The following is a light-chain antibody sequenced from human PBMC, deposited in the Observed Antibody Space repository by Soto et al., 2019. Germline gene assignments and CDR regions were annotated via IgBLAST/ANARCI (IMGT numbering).Light chain of an antibody. CDR2: DVI. J-gene: IGLJ3*02. CDR3: GLFTGSATWV. V-gene: IGLV2-18*01. CDR1: TSDVGDYEH. Sequence: QSALTQPPSVSGSPGQSVTISCSVVTSDVGDYEHVSWYQLAPGTAPKLLISDVINRPSGVPDRFSGSRSGNTPSLTISGLQAEDEADYYCGLFTGSATWVFGGGTKLTVL.